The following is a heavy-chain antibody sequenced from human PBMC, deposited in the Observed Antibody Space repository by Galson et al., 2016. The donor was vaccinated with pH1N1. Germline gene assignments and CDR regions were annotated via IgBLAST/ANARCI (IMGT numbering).Heavy chain of an antibody. CDR2: IKEDGSET. D-gene: IGHD3-16*02. V-gene: IGHV3-7*01. CDR3: ARAIGSRSAY. CDR1: GFTFSNYW. J-gene: IGHJ4*02. Sequence: SLRLSCAASGFTFSNYWMHWVRQVPGKGLEWVANIKEDGSETYYVDSVRGRFTISRDNAKNSLYLLMNSLRDEDTALYYCARAIGSRSAYWGQGTLVTVSS.